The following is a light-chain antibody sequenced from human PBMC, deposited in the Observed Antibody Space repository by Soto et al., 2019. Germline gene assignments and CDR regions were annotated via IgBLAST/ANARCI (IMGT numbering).Light chain of an antibody. J-gene: IGKJ1*01. Sequence: DIQMTQSPSSLSASVGDRVTITCRASQSISSYLNWYQQKPGKAPKLLIYAASSLQSRVPSRFSGSGSGTDFTRTISSLQPEDFATYYCQQSYSTPRTFGQGTKVEIK. CDR2: AAS. CDR1: QSISSY. V-gene: IGKV1-39*01. CDR3: QQSYSTPRT.